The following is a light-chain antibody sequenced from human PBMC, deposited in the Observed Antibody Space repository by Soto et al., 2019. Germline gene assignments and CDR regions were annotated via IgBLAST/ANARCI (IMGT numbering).Light chain of an antibody. Sequence: EIVLTQSPGTLSLSPGERATLSCRASQSVSSSLLAWYQHNPGQSPRLLIFDASYRAAGIPARFRGSGSGTDFTLTIDSLEPEDFAVYYCHQRQYWPPITFGQGTRLEIK. J-gene: IGKJ5*01. V-gene: IGKV3-11*01. CDR1: QSVSSS. CDR3: HQRQYWPPIT. CDR2: DAS.